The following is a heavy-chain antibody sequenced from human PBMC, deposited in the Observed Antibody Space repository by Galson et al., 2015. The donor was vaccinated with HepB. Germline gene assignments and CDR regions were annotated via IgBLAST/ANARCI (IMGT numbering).Heavy chain of an antibody. D-gene: IGHD3-22*01. Sequence: SVKVSCKASGYTFVSYAISWVRQAPGQGLEWMGWISAYNGNTNYAQKLQGRITMTTDTSTSTAYMELRSLRSDDTAVYYCARSPGPMLVVEMDVWGQGTTVTVSS. CDR3: ARSPGPMLVVEMDV. CDR1: GYTFVSYA. J-gene: IGHJ6*02. V-gene: IGHV1-18*01. CDR2: ISAYNGNT.